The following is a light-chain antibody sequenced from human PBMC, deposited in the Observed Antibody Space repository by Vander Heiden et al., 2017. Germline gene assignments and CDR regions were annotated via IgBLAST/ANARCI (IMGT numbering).Light chain of an antibody. J-gene: IGLJ1*01. V-gene: IGLV3-19*01. CDR3: KSRDSSGNHRV. CDR2: GKN. CDR1: SLRSYY. Sequence: SSELTQDPAVSVALGQTVRITCQGDSLRSYYASWYQLKPGQAPVVVFYGKNNRPSGIPDRFSGSSSGGTASLTITGAQAEDEADYYCKSRDSSGNHRVFGTGTKVTVL.